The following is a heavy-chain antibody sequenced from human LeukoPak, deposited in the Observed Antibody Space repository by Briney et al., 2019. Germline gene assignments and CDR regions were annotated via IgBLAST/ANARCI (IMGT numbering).Heavy chain of an antibody. D-gene: IGHD3/OR15-3a*01. CDR2: FDPEDGET. Sequence: ASVKVSCKVFGYTLTELSMHWVRQAPGKGLEWMGGFDPEDGETIYAQKFQGRVTMTEDTSTDTAYMELSSLRSGDTAVYYCARAADLTRGDAFDIWGQGTMVTVSS. J-gene: IGHJ3*02. V-gene: IGHV1-24*01. CDR3: ARAADLTRGDAFDI. CDR1: GYTLTELS.